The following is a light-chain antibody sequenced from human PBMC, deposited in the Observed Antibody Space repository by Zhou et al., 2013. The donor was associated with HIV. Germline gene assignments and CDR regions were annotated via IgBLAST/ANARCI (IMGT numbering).Light chain of an antibody. Sequence: DIQLTQSPSSLSASVGDRVTITCRASQSVTNYLNWYQHKPGNAPRLLIYAASSLQSGVPSRFSGSGSGTDFTLTISSLQPEDFATYYCQQSYSTPQTFGQGTKVEIK. CDR2: AAS. CDR3: QQSYSTPQT. CDR1: QSVTNY. J-gene: IGKJ1*01. V-gene: IGKV1-39*01.